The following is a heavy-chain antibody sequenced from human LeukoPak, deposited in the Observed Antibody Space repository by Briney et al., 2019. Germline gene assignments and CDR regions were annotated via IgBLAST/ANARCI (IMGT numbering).Heavy chain of an antibody. Sequence: PSETLSLTCAVSGYSISSGYYWGWIRQPPGKGLEWIGTIYHSGSTYYNPSLKSRVTISVNTSKNQFSLKLNSVTAADTAVYYCARVGGVADTSYYFGYWGQGTLVTVSS. D-gene: IGHD6-19*01. J-gene: IGHJ4*02. CDR2: IYHSGST. CDR1: GYSISSGYY. CDR3: ARVGGVADTSYYFGY. V-gene: IGHV4-38-2*01.